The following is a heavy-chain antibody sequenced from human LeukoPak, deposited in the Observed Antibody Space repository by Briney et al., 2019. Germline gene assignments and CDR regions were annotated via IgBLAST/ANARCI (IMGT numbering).Heavy chain of an antibody. Sequence: ASVKVSCKASGGTFSSYAISWVRQAPGQGLEWMGRIIPILGIANYAQKFQGRVTITADKSTSTAYMELSSLRSEDTAVYYCARVRLYNSNAPIRYGMDVWGQGTTVTVSS. V-gene: IGHV1-69*04. CDR3: ARVRLYNSNAPIRYGMDV. D-gene: IGHD1-20*01. J-gene: IGHJ6*02. CDR2: IIPILGIA. CDR1: GGTFSSYA.